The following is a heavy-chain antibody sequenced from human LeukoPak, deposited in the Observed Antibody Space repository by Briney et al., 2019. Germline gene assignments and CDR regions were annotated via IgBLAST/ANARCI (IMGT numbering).Heavy chain of an antibody. CDR1: GGTFSSYA. V-gene: IGHV1-69*01. CDR3: ARDAIVARGNWFDP. D-gene: IGHD2-15*01. Sequence: GSSVKVSCKASGGTFSSYAISWVRQAPGQGLEWMGGIIPIFGTANYAQNFQGRVTITADASTSTASMELSSLRSEDTAVYYCARDAIVARGNWFDPWGQGTLVTVSS. J-gene: IGHJ5*02. CDR2: IIPIFGTA.